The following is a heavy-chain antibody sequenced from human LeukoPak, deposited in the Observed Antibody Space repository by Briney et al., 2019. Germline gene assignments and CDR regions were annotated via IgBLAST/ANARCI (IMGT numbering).Heavy chain of an antibody. CDR2: IYYSGST. D-gene: IGHD2-2*01. V-gene: IGHV4-59*01. CDR1: GGSISSYY. Sequence: SETLSLTCAVSGGSISSYYWSWIRQPPGKGLEWIGYIYYSGSTNYNPSLKSRVTISVDTSKNQFSLKLSSVTAADTAVYYCARYPSSTFAYYFDYWGQGTLVTVSS. CDR3: ARYPSSTFAYYFDY. J-gene: IGHJ4*02.